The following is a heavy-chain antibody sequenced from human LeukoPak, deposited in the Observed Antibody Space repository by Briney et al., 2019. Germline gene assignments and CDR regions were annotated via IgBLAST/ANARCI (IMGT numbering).Heavy chain of an antibody. D-gene: IGHD4-11*01. J-gene: IGHJ4*02. V-gene: IGHV4-34*01. Sequence: SETLSLTCAVYGGSFSGYYWSWIRQPPGKGLEWIGEIKHSGSTNYNPSLKSRVTISVDTSKNQFSLKLSSVTAADTAVYYCARGPATVTTRILDYWGQGTLVTVSS. CDR1: GGSFSGYY. CDR3: ARGPATVTTRILDY. CDR2: IKHSGST.